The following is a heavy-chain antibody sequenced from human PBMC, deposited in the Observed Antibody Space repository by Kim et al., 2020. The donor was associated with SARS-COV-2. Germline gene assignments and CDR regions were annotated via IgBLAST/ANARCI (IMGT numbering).Heavy chain of an antibody. Sequence: GGSLRLSCAASGFTVSSNYMSWVRQAPGKGLEWVSVIYSGGSTYYADSVKGRFTISRDNSKNTLYLQMNSLRAEDTAVYYCARGSYYYYGMDVWGQGTTVTVSS. CDR2: IYSGGST. V-gene: IGHV3-66*01. CDR3: ARGSYYYYGMDV. J-gene: IGHJ6*02. CDR1: GFTVSSNY.